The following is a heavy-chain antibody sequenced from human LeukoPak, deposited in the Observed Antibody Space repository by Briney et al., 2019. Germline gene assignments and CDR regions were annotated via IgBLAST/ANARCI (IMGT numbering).Heavy chain of an antibody. V-gene: IGHV3-7*01. CDR2: IKPDGSGE. CDR1: GFSFNSNA. Sequence: GGSLRLSCAASGFSFNSNAMSWVRQAPGKGLEWVANIKPDGSGEYYVDSLKGRFTISRDNAENSLFLQMNNLRVDDTAVYYCARSGGYGWDYWGQGAVVTVSS. J-gene: IGHJ4*02. CDR3: ARSGGYGWDY. D-gene: IGHD5-12*01.